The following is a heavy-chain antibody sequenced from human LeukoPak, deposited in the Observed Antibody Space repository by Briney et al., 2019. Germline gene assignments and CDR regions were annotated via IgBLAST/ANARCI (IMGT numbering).Heavy chain of an antibody. CDR2: IYYTGTT. D-gene: IGHD3-9*01. J-gene: IGHJ4*02. CDR3: ARGEDFERYYLAY. Sequence: SETLSLTCSVSGGSISIYNCTWIRQIPRKGRGWIGYIYYTGTTNYNPLFESRATISVDTSKSQFSLKLTSVTAAYTAVYFCARGEDFERYYLAYWGQGTLVTVSS. V-gene: IGHV4-59*01. CDR1: GGSISIYN.